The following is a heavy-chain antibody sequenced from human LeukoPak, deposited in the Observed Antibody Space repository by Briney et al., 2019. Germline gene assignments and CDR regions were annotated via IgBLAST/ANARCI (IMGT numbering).Heavy chain of an antibody. D-gene: IGHD3-22*01. CDR1: GFTFSSYA. V-gene: IGHV3-23*01. Sequence: GGSLRLSCAASGFTFSSYAMSWVRQAPGKGLEWVSAISGSGGSTYYADSAKGRFTISRDNSKNTLYLQMNSLRAEDTAVYYCAKVRVDLYDSSGYYYMGGYYGMDVWGQGTTVTVSS. CDR3: AKVRVDLYDSSGYYYMGGYYGMDV. J-gene: IGHJ6*02. CDR2: ISGSGGST.